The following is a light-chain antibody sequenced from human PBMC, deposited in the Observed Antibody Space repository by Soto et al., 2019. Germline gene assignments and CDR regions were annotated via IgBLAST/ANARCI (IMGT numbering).Light chain of an antibody. J-gene: IGKJ1*01. Sequence: IVLTQYPGNRSVSPGERATLSCRASQDINNIYFAWYQQKHGQVPRLFIYGVSSRATGIPDRFSGSGSGTDFTLTINRLEKEDGSMYYCQQSGSSTRTFGQGTKVDIK. CDR1: QDINNIY. V-gene: IGKV3-20*01. CDR3: QQSGSSTRT. CDR2: GVS.